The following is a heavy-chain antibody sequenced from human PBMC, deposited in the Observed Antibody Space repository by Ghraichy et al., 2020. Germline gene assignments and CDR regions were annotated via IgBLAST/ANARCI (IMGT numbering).Heavy chain of an antibody. D-gene: IGHD2-2*01. Sequence: GSLRLSCAVYGGSFSGYYWSWIRQPPGKGLEWIGEINHSGSTNYNPSLKSRVTISVDTSKNQFSLKLSSVTAADTAVYYCARGRSIVVVPAAATVGGRLSPRFDYWGQGTLVTVSS. CDR3: ARGRSIVVVPAAATVGGRLSPRFDY. J-gene: IGHJ4*02. CDR1: GGSFSGYY. CDR2: INHSGST. V-gene: IGHV4-34*01.